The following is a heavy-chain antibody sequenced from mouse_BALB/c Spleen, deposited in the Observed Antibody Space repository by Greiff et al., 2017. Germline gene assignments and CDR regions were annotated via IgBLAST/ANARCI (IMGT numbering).Heavy chain of an antibody. D-gene: IGHD2-2*01. V-gene: IGHV14-3*02. Sequence: VQLQQSGAELVKPGASVKLSCTASGFNIKDTYMHWVKQRPEQGLEWIGRIDPANGNTKYDPKFQGKATITADTSSNTAYLQLSSLTSEDTAVYYCARESGAYVYDGLGAMDYWGQGTSVTVSS. CDR3: ARESGAYVYDGLGAMDY. CDR2: IDPANGNT. J-gene: IGHJ4*01. CDR1: GFNIKDTY.